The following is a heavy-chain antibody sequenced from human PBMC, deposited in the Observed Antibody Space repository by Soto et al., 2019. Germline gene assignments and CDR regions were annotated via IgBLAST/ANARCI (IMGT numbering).Heavy chain of an antibody. Sequence: ASVKVSCKTSGGTFSSYTISWVRQAPGQGLEWMGRIIPILGIANYAQKFQGRVTITADKSTSTAHMELSSLRSEDTAVYYCVGTGYYNGQPFDYWGQGTLVTVSS. CDR1: GGTFSSYT. V-gene: IGHV1-69*02. CDR3: VGTGYYNGQPFDY. D-gene: IGHD3-9*01. CDR2: IIPILGIA. J-gene: IGHJ4*02.